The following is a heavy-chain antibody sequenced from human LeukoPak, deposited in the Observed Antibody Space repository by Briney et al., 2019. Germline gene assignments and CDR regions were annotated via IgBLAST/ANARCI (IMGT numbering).Heavy chain of an antibody. V-gene: IGHV4-30-2*01. J-gene: IGHJ4*02. D-gene: IGHD6-19*01. CDR2: IYHSGST. CDR3: ARGHSSGWYVIDY. CDR1: GGSISSGGYY. Sequence: TSETLSLTCTVSGGSISSGGYYWSWIRQPPGKGLEWIGYIYHSGSTYYNPSLKSRVTISVDRSKNQFSLKLSSVTAADTAVHYCARGHSSGWYVIDYWGQGTLVTVSS.